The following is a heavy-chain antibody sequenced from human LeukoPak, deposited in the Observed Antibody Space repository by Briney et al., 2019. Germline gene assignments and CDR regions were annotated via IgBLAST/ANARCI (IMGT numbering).Heavy chain of an antibody. J-gene: IGHJ4*02. CDR3: AKAWPAAGTFDS. D-gene: IGHD6-13*01. V-gene: IGHV3-30-3*01. Sequence: GGSLRLSCAASGFTFSSYALEWVGQAPGKGLQWVAFISSDGSNKYYADSVKGRFTISRDNSKNTLYLQMNTLRVEDTAVYYCAKAWPAAGTFDSWGQGSLVTVSS. CDR1: GFTFSSYA. CDR2: ISSDGSNK.